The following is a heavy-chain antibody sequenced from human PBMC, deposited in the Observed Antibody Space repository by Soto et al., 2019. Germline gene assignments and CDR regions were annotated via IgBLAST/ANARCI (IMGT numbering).Heavy chain of an antibody. Sequence: QVQLVQSGAEVKKPGSSVKVSCRASGDTFSSYTVNWVRQAPGRGLEWLGRIIPVLGKTDYAQKFKGRVTITADKSTNIVYMELSSLRSEDSAVYYCARRRYCGYDCYHKHYYGMDVWGQGTTVTVAS. CDR1: GDTFSSYT. CDR2: IIPVLGKT. CDR3: ARRRYCGYDCYHKHYYGMDV. J-gene: IGHJ6*02. V-gene: IGHV1-69*02. D-gene: IGHD2-21*02.